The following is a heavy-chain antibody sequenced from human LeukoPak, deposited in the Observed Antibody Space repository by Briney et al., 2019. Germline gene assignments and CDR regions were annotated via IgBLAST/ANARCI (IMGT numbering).Heavy chain of an antibody. CDR3: ARGSRGCSYGSDY. Sequence: GGSLRLSCAASGFTFSSYSMNWVRQAPGKGLEWVSSISSSSSYIYYADSVKGRFTISRDNAKNSLYLQMNSLRAEDTAVYYCARGSRGCSYGSDYWGQGTQVTVSS. D-gene: IGHD5-18*01. CDR2: ISSSSSYI. J-gene: IGHJ4*02. CDR1: GFTFSSYS. V-gene: IGHV3-21*01.